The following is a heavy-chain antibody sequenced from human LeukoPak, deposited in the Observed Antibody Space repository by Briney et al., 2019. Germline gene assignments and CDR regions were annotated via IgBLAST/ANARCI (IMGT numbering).Heavy chain of an antibody. CDR3: ARELPMIATKAFDY. V-gene: IGHV1-2*02. Sequence: ASVKVSCKTSGYTFSGYYIHWVRQAPGQGLEWVGCINSDNGGTQYAQKFQGRVTMTRDTSISTVYMELSGLRSDDTAVYYCARELPMIATKAFDYWGQGTLVTVSS. CDR2: INSDNGGT. J-gene: IGHJ4*02. CDR1: GYTFSGYY. D-gene: IGHD2-21*01.